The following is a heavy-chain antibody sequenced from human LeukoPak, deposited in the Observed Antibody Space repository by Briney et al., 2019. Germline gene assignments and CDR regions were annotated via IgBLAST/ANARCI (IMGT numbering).Heavy chain of an antibody. D-gene: IGHD1-14*01. J-gene: IGHJ4*02. V-gene: IGHV5-10-1*01. CDR2: ITPSDSYT. CDR3: ATSSGNNPFDY. CDR1: AYSFTTFW. Sequence: GESLKISCKASAYSFTTFWISWVRQMPGKGLEWMGRITPSDSYTNYSPSFRGHVTISADKSITTAYPQWSSLKASDTAMYYCATSSGNNPFDYWGQGTLVTVSS.